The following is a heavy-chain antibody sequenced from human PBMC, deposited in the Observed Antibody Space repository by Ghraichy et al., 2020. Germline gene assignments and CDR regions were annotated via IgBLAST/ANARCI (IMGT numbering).Heavy chain of an antibody. CDR3: AKTQRGLWGWTGPENAFDI. Sequence: SETLSLTCTVSGGSISSGGYYWSWIRQHPGKGLEWIGYIYYSGSTYYNPSLKSRVTISVDTSKNQFSLKLSSVTAADTAVYYCAKTQRGLWGWTGPENAFDIWGQGTMVTVSS. V-gene: IGHV4-31*03. CDR1: GGSISSGGYY. CDR2: IYYSGST. J-gene: IGHJ3*02. D-gene: IGHD3/OR15-3a*01.